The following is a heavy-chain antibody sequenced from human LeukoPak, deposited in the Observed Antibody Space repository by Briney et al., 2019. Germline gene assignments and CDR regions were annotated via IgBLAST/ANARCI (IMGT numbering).Heavy chain of an antibody. CDR1: GFTLSTYG. CDR2: IWYDGSNK. J-gene: IGHJ3*02. CDR3: ARAVGSSLGAFDI. D-gene: IGHD4-23*01. V-gene: IGHV3-33*01. Sequence: GRSLRLSCAASGFTLSTYGMHWVRQAPGKGLEWVAVIWYDGSNKYSADSVKGRFTISRDNSKNTLYLQMNSLRAEDTAVYYCARAVGSSLGAFDIWGQGTMVTVSS.